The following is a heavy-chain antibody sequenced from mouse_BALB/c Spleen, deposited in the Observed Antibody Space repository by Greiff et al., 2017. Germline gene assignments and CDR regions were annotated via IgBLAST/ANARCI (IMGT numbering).Heavy chain of an antibody. V-gene: IGHV3-6*02. CDR3: ARERTGTLTLDY. Sequence: QLQESGPGLVKPSQSLSLTCSVTGYSITSGYYWNWIRQFPGNKLEWMGYISYDGSNNYNPSLKNRISITRDTSKNQFFLKLNSVTTEDTATYYCARERTGTLTLDYWGQGTSVTVSS. CDR1: GYSITSGYY. J-gene: IGHJ4*01. D-gene: IGHD4-1*01. CDR2: ISYDGSN.